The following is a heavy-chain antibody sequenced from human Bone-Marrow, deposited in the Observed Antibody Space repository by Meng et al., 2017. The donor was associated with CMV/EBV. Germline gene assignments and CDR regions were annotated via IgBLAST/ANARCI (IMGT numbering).Heavy chain of an antibody. Sequence: SETLSLTCSASGGSVSSGTYYWSWIRRPPGKGLEWIGYISYTGSTKYNPSLLSRVTISADTSKSLFSLTLDFVTAADTAVYYCARDIVARGAFDIWGQGTMVTVSS. CDR1: GGSVSSGTYY. D-gene: IGHD3-22*01. J-gene: IGHJ3*02. CDR3: ARDIVARGAFDI. CDR2: ISYTGST. V-gene: IGHV4-61*03.